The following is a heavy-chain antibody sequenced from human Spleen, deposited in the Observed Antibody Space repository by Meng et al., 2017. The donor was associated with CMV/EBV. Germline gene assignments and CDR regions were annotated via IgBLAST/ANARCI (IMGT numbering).Heavy chain of an antibody. Sequence: GESLKISCAASGFTFSNYWMTWVRQAPGKGLEWVASIKEDGSEGYYVDSMKGRFTISRDNAKKSLSLQMHSVRVDDTAVYYCARGASWYAPPDYWGQGTLVTVSS. CDR1: GFTFSNYW. V-gene: IGHV3-7*01. J-gene: IGHJ4*02. D-gene: IGHD6-13*01. CDR2: IKEDGSEG. CDR3: ARGASWYAPPDY.